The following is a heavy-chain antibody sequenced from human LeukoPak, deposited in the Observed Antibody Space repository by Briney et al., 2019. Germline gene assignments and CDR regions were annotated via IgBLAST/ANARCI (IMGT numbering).Heavy chain of an antibody. CDR2: ISSNGGST. D-gene: IGHD2-15*01. Sequence: GGSLRLSCSASGFTFSSYAMHWVRQAPGKGLEYVSAISSNGGSTYYADSVKGRFTISRDNAKNSLYLQTNSLRAEDTAVYYCAREGSYYYGMDVWGQGTTVTVSS. J-gene: IGHJ6*02. V-gene: IGHV3-64*04. CDR3: AREGSYYYGMDV. CDR1: GFTFSSYA.